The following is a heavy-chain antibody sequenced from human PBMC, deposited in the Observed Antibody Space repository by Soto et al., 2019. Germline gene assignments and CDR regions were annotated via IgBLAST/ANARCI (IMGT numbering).Heavy chain of an antibody. CDR1: GFTFSDHY. V-gene: IGHV3-11*01. Sequence: GSLRLSCAASGFTFSDHYMTWIRQAPGKGPEWLSYISGGGDIRSYADSVKGRFIISRDNAKRSLYLQMNSLTVEDTAVYYCSRDPRLADYWGQGTLVTVSS. D-gene: IGHD6-25*01. CDR3: SRDPRLADY. J-gene: IGHJ4*02. CDR2: ISGGGDIR.